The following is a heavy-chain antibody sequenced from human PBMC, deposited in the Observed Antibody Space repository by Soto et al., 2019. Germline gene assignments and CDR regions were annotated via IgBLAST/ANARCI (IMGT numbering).Heavy chain of an antibody. J-gene: IGHJ5*02. CDR3: ARGTHSYSGSHELDA. D-gene: IGHD1-26*01. V-gene: IGHV3-23*04. CDR2: ISGSGNSP. CDR1: GFIFGDHV. Sequence: EVQLVESGGRLVQRGGSLRLSCSGSGFIFGDHVMYWVRQAPGTGLEWVAGISGSGNSPFFRDSVKGRFTISRDNSKNTVSLEMNNLRDEDSAMYFCARGTHSYSGSHELDAWGLGTLVTVSS.